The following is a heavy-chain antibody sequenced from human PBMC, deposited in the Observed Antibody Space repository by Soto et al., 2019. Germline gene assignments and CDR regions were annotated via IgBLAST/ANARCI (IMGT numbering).Heavy chain of an antibody. CDR1: GFTFSSYA. Sequence: GGSLRLSCAASGFTFSSYAMSWVRQAPGKGLEWVSAISGSGGSTYYADSVKGRFTISRDNSKNTLYLQMNSLTAEDTAVYYCAKDKDYSNYNFDYWGQGTLVTVSS. CDR3: AKDKDYSNYNFDY. V-gene: IGHV3-23*01. J-gene: IGHJ4*02. CDR2: ISGSGGST. D-gene: IGHD4-4*01.